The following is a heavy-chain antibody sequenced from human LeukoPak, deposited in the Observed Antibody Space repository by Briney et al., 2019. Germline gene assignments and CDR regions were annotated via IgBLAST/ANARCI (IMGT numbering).Heavy chain of an antibody. J-gene: IGHJ4*02. CDR3: ARGRIVGATLPSYFDY. CDR2: IYTSGST. Sequence: SETLSLTCTVSGGSISSYYWSWIRQPAGKGLEWIGRIYTSGSTNYSPSLKSRVTISVDTSKNQFSLKLSSVTAADTAVYYCARGRIVGATLPSYFDYWGQGTLVTVSS. V-gene: IGHV4-4*07. CDR1: GGSISSYY. D-gene: IGHD1-26*01.